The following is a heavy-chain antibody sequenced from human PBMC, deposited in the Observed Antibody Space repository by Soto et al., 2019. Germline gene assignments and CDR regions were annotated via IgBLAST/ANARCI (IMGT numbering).Heavy chain of an antibody. J-gene: IGHJ3*02. D-gene: IGHD3-16*01. CDR3: ARVGGRFVWDVQNDAFDM. Sequence: AGGSLRLSCAVSGFTFSIYGMQWVRQAPGKGLECVAGISYDGSDKYYVDSVKGRFTISRDNSTNTLYLQMNSLRADDTAVYYCARVGGRFVWDVQNDAFDMWGRGTMVTVSS. V-gene: IGHV3-30*03. CDR2: ISYDGSDK. CDR1: GFTFSIYG.